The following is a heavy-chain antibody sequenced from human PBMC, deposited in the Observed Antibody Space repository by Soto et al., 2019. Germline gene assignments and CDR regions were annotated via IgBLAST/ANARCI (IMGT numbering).Heavy chain of an antibody. CDR3: AVPGRGDFDY. J-gene: IGHJ4*02. D-gene: IGHD5-12*01. Sequence: SETLSLTCAVSGASIGTNNWWSWVRQPPGKGLEWIGEVYHSGTANCNPSLKSRVTISIDKSKNQFSLTLTSMTAADTALYYCAVPGRGDFDYWSQGTLVTVSS. CDR2: VYHSGTA. CDR1: GASIGTNNW. V-gene: IGHV4-4*02.